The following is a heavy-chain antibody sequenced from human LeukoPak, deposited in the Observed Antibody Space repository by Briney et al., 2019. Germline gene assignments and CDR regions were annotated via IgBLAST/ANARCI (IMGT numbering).Heavy chain of an antibody. CDR3: AREAHCSGGSCYSYWFDP. V-gene: IGHV4-59*01. J-gene: IGHJ5*02. D-gene: IGHD2-15*01. CDR1: GGSISSYY. CDR2: IYYSGST. Sequence: SETLSLTCTVSGGSISSYYWSWIRQPPGKGLEWIGYIYYSGSTNYNPSLKSRVTISVDTSKNQFSLKLSSVTAADTAVYYCAREAHCSGGSCYSYWFDPWGQGTLVTVSS.